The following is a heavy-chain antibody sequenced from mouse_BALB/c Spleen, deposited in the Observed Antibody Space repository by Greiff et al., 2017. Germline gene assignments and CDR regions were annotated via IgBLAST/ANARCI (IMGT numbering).Heavy chain of an antibody. CDR2: ISPGNGDI. CDR1: GFTFTDIA. D-gene: IGHD2-2*01. Sequence: QVQLQQSDAELVKPGASVKISCKASGFTFTDIAIHWVKQKPEQGLDWIGYISPGNGDIKYNEKFKGKATLAADKTSSTAYMQRNSLTSEDSAVYFCKGSRRMDYWGQGTSVTVSS. CDR3: KGSRRMDY. V-gene: IGHV1S53*02. J-gene: IGHJ4*01.